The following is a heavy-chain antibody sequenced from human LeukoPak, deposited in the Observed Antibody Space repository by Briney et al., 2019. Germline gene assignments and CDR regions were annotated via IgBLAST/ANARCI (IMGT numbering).Heavy chain of an antibody. D-gene: IGHD3-9*01. CDR3: ARSGTQFDWSEGWFDP. J-gene: IGHJ5*02. Sequence: SETLSLTCTVSGGSISSYYWSWIRQPAGKGLEWIGRIYTSGSTNYNPSLKSRVTMSVDTSKNQFSLKLSSVTAADTAVYYCARSGTQFDWSEGWFDPWGQGTLVTVSS. CDR2: IYTSGST. CDR1: GGSISSYY. V-gene: IGHV4-4*07.